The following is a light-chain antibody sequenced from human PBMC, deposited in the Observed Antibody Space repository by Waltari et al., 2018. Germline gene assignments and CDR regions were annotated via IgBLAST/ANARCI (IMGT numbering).Light chain of an antibody. Sequence: QSALTQPASVSGSPGQSITISCTGTSSDVGSYNLVSWYQQHPGKAPNLMIYEVSKRPSGVSTRFSGSKSGNTASLTISGLQAEDEADYYCCSYAGSSTPYVFGTGTKVTVL. CDR3: CSYAGSSTPYV. CDR2: EVS. CDR1: SSDVGSYNL. V-gene: IGLV2-23*02. J-gene: IGLJ1*01.